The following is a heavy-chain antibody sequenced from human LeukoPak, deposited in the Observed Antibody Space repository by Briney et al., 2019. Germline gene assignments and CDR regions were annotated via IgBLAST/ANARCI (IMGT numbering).Heavy chain of an antibody. D-gene: IGHD3-16*01. CDR3: ARDGGGGGFRREVHYYYYMDV. V-gene: IGHV1-69*05. CDR1: GGTFSSYA. J-gene: IGHJ6*03. CDR2: IIPIFGTA. Sequence: ASVKVSCKASGGTFSSYAISWVRQAPGQGLEWMGGIIPIFGTANYAQKFQGRVTITTDESTSTAYMELSSLRSEDTAVYYCARDGGGGGFRREVHYYYYMDVWGKGTTVTVSS.